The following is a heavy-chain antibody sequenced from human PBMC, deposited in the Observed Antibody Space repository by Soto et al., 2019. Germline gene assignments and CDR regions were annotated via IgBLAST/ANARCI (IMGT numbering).Heavy chain of an antibody. Sequence: LRLSCAASGFTFDDYAMHWVRQAPGKGLEWVSGISWNSGSIGYADSVKGRFTISRDNAKNSLYLQMNSLRAEDTALYYCAKGIDFWSGYYRYWGQGTLVTVSS. CDR3: AKGIDFWSGYYRY. J-gene: IGHJ4*02. CDR1: GFTFDDYA. D-gene: IGHD3-3*01. V-gene: IGHV3-9*01. CDR2: ISWNSGSI.